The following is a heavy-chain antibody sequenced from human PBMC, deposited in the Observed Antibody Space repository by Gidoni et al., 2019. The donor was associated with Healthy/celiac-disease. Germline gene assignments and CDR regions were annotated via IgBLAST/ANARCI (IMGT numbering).Heavy chain of an antibody. CDR1: GFTFSSYG. J-gene: IGHJ4*02. Sequence: QVQLVESGGGVVQPGRSLRLSCAASGFTFSSYGMHWVRQAPGKGLEWVAVISYDGSNKYYADSVKGRFTISRDNSKNTLYLQMNSLRAEDTAVYYCAKDVGGYDLYYFDYWGQGTLVTVSS. D-gene: IGHD5-12*01. CDR3: AKDVGGYDLYYFDY. V-gene: IGHV3-30*18. CDR2: ISYDGSNK.